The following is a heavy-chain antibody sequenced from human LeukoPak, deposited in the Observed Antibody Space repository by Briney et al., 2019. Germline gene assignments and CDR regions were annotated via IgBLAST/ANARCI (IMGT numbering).Heavy chain of an antibody. CDR2: INSKTDVGTT. V-gene: IGHV3-15*01. CDR3: TRRHDYGDYLNWFDP. CDR1: EFTFSNAW. Sequence: GGSLRLSCAASEFTFSNAWMSWLRQAPGKRLEWVGRINSKTDVGTTDYAAPVKGRFTISRDDSKNTLYLQMNSLKTEDTAVYYCTRRHDYGDYLNWFDPWGQGTLVTVSS. D-gene: IGHD4-17*01. J-gene: IGHJ5*02.